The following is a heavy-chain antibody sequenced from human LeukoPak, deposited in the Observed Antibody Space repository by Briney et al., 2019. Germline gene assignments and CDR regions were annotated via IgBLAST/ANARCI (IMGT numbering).Heavy chain of an antibody. D-gene: IGHD6-13*01. V-gene: IGHV1-2*02. CDR2: INPNSGGT. CDR3: ARDRGYSSSWYLDY. CDR1: GYTFTGYY. J-gene: IGHJ4*02. Sequence: ASVKVSCKASGYTFTGYYMHWVRQAPGQGLEWMGWINPNSGGTNYAQKFQGRVTMTRDTPISTAYMELSRLRSDGTAVYYCARDRGYSSSWYLDYWGQGTLVTVSS.